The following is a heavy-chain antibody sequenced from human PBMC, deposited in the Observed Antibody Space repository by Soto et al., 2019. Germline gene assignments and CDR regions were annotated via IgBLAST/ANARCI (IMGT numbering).Heavy chain of an antibody. CDR2: TYYRSKWYN. D-gene: IGHD6-19*01. CDR1: GDSVSSNSAA. J-gene: IGHJ6*02. CDR3: ARESKGHIAVAGNYYYYGMDV. V-gene: IGHV6-1*01. Sequence: SQTLSLTCAISGDSVSSNSAAWNWIRQSPSRGLEWLGRTYYRSKWYNDYAVSVKSRITINPDTSKNQFSLQLNSVAPEDTAVYYCARESKGHIAVAGNYYYYGMDVWGQGTTVTV.